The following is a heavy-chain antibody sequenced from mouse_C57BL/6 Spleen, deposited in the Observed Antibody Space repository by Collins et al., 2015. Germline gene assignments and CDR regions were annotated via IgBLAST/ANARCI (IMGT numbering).Heavy chain of an antibody. D-gene: IGHD1-1*01. J-gene: IGHJ4*01. CDR3: AREGGTVVAPMDY. Sequence: QVQLQQPGAELVKPGASVRMSCKASGYTFTSYWITWVKQRPGQGLEWIGDIYPGSGSTNYNEKFKSKATLTVDTSSSTAYMQPSSLTSEDSAVYYCAREGGTVVAPMDYWGQGTSVTVSS. CDR1: GYTFTSYW. V-gene: IGHV1-55*01. CDR2: IYPGSGST.